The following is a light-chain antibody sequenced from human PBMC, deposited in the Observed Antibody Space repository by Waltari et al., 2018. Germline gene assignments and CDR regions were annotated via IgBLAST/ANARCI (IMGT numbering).Light chain of an antibody. Sequence: EIVLTQPPYTLPLSPAERALLSCRARQSVSHYLTWYQQKPGQAPRLRIYRASSRPSGVPARFSGSGSGSDFTLTISSLEPEDFAVYDCQQHSNLPRTFGQGTKVEIK. CDR2: RAS. CDR3: QQHSNLPRT. CDR1: QSVSHY. V-gene: IGKV3-11*01. J-gene: IGKJ1*01.